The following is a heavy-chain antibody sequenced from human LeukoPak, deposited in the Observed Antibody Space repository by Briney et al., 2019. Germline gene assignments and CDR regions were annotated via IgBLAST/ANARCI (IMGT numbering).Heavy chain of an antibody. CDR1: GFTFDDYA. Sequence: GGSLRLSCAASGFTFDDYAMHWVRQAPGKGLEWVSGISWNSGSIGHADSVKGRLTISRDNAKNSLYLQMNSLRAEDTALYYCAKDTAYHSSGYADYWGQGTLVTVSS. V-gene: IGHV3-9*01. D-gene: IGHD3-22*01. CDR2: ISWNSGSI. CDR3: AKDTAYHSSGYADY. J-gene: IGHJ4*02.